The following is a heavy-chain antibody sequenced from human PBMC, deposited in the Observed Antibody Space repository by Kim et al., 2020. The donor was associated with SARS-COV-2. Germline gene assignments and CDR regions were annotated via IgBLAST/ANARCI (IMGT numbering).Heavy chain of an antibody. J-gene: IGHJ4*02. D-gene: IGHD5-12*01. CDR3: AREVEYSAYEYFDY. CDR1: GFTFSSYE. Sequence: GGSLRLSCAASGFTFSSYEMICLRQAPGKGLEGVSYISSSGSTIYYADSVKGRFTISRDNTKNSLYLQMNSLRAEDTAVYYCAREVEYSAYEYFDYWGQGTLVTVSS. V-gene: IGHV3-48*03. CDR2: ISSSGSTI.